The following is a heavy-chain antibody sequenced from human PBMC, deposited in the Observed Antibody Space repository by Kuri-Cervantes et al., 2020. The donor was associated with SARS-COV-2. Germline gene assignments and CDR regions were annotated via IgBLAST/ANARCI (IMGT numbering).Heavy chain of an antibody. CDR2: ISSNGGNT. CDR3: ARHIVVVPAAPNWFDP. CDR1: GFIFSSFT. D-gene: IGHD2-2*01. Sequence: GESLKISCAASGFIFSSFTMHWVRQAPGKGLEYVAAISSNGGNTYYANSVKGRFTISRDNSKNTLYFQMGSLRAEDMAVYYCARHIVVVPAAPNWFDPWGQGTLVTVSS. V-gene: IGHV3-64*01. J-gene: IGHJ5*02.